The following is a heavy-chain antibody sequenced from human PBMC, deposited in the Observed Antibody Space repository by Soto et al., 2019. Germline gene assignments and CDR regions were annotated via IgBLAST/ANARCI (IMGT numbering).Heavy chain of an antibody. J-gene: IGHJ4*02. Sequence: LSLTCTVSGGSIGSYYWSWIRQPPGKGLEWIGYIYYSGTTNYNPSLKSRVAISVDTSKNQFSLNLRSVTAADTAIYYCARGYNGGWYLNDYWGQGTLVTVSS. CDR2: IYYSGTT. D-gene: IGHD6-19*01. V-gene: IGHV4-59*01. CDR1: GGSIGSYY. CDR3: ARGYNGGWYLNDY.